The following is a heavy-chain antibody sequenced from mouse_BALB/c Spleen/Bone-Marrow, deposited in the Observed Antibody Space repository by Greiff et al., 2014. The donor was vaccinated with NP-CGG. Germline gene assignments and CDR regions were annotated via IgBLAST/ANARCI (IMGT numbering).Heavy chain of an antibody. J-gene: IGHJ2*01. CDR3: TRGTRYYFDY. CDR2: IYPSDSYT. V-gene: IGHV1-69*02. D-gene: IGHD3-3*01. Sequence: QVQLQQPGAEPVRPGASVKLSFKASGYTFTSYWINWVKQRPGQGLEWIGNIYPSDSYTNYNQKFKDKATLTVDKSSSTAYMQLSSPTSEDSAVYYCTRGTRYYFDYRGQGTTLTVSS. CDR1: GYTFTSYW.